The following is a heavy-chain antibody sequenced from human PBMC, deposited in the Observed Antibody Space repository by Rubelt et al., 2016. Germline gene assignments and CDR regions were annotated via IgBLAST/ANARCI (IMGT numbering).Heavy chain of an antibody. J-gene: IGHJ4*02. Sequence: EVQLLESGGGLVQPGGSLRLSCAAPGFTFSSYAMSWVRQAPGKGLEWVSAISGSGGSTYYADSVKGRFTISMYNCKNTLYLQINGLRAEDTAVYYCAKVGGGRVGAFDYWGQGTLVTVSS. CDR2: ISGSGGST. V-gene: IGHV3-23*01. CDR3: AKVGGGRVGAFDY. CDR1: GFTFSSYA. D-gene: IGHD1-26*01.